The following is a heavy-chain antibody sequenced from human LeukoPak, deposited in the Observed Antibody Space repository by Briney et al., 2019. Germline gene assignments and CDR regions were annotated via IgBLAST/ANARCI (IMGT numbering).Heavy chain of an antibody. CDR2: FDPEDGET. D-gene: IGHD1-1*01. CDR3: ARGTHWERLYY. CDR1: GYTLTELS. V-gene: IGHV1-24*01. J-gene: IGHJ4*02. Sequence: AASVKVSCKVSGYTLTELSMHWVRQAPGKGLEWMGGFDPEDGETIYAQKLQGRVTMTTDTSTSTAYMELRSLRSDDTAVYYCARGTHWERLYYWGQGTLVTVSS.